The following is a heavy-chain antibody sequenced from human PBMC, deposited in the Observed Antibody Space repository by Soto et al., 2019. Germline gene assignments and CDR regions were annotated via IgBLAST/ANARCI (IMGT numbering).Heavy chain of an antibody. V-gene: IGHV3-23*01. CDR3: AKGTVDAAGPQYNWFDT. J-gene: IGHJ5*02. Sequence: GGSLRLSCAVSGFTFSDYAMTLVRQSPGKGLEWVSSISVSGDSTYYADSVKGRFDISRDNSKNTMYLQMNSLRAEDTAVYYCAKGTVDAAGPQYNWFDTWGQGTLVTVSS. CDR1: GFTFSDYA. CDR2: ISVSGDST. D-gene: IGHD5-18*01.